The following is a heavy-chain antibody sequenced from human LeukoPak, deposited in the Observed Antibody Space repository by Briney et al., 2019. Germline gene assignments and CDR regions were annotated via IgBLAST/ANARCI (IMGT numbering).Heavy chain of an antibody. Sequence: GGSLRLSCAASGFTVSSNYMSWVRQAPGRGLEWVSVIYSGGSTYYADSVKGRFTISRDNSKNTLFLQMNSLRAEDTAVYYCARSPSWYYYDSSGYYSYDYWGQGTLVTVSS. CDR1: GFTVSSNY. J-gene: IGHJ4*02. V-gene: IGHV3-66*01. CDR2: IYSGGST. D-gene: IGHD3-22*01. CDR3: ARSPSWYYYDSSGYYSYDY.